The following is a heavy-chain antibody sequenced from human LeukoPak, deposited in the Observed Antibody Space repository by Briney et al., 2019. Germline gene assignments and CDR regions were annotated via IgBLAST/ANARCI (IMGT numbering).Heavy chain of an antibody. CDR1: GFTFSSYS. V-gene: IGHV3-21*01. CDR3: AIGTAMVTGWFDP. D-gene: IGHD5-18*01. J-gene: IGHJ5*02. CDR2: ISSSSSYI. Sequence: GGSLRLSCAASGFTFSSYSMNWVRQAPGKGLEWVSSISSSSSYIHYADSVKGRFTISRDNAKNSLYLQMNSLRAEDTAVYYCAIGTAMVTGWFDPWGQGTLVTVSS.